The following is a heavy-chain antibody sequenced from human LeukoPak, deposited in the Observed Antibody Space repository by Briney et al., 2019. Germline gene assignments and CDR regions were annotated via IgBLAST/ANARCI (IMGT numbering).Heavy chain of an antibody. CDR2: INHSGST. V-gene: IGHV4-34*01. Sequence: SETLSLSCAVYDGSFSGYYWSWIRQPPEKGLEWIGEINHSGSTNYNPSLKSRVTISVDTSKNQFSLKLSSVTAADTAVYYCARGGSESDGYNWGDYWGQGTLVTVSS. D-gene: IGHD5-24*01. CDR3: ARGGSESDGYNWGDY. J-gene: IGHJ4*02. CDR1: DGSFSGYY.